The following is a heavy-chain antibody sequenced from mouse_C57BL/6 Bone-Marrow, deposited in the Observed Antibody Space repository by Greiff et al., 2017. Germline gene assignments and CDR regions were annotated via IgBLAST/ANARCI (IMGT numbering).Heavy chain of an antibody. V-gene: IGHV1-50*01. Sequence: QVQLQQPGAELVKPGASVKLSCKASGYTFTSYWMQWVKQRPGQGLEWIGEIDPSDSYTNYNQKFKGKATLTVDTSSSTAYMQLSSLTSEDSAVYYCAGSWGWFAYGGRGTRVTVTA. CDR3: AGSWGWFAY. CDR1: GYTFTSYW. D-gene: IGHD6-1*01. CDR2: IDPSDSYT. J-gene: IGHJ3*01.